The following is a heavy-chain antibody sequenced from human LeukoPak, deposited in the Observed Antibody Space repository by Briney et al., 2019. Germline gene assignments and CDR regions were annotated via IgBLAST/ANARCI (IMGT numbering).Heavy chain of an antibody. D-gene: IGHD3-22*01. CDR1: GFTFSSYS. Sequence: GGSLRLSCAASGFTFSSYSMNWVRQAPGKGLEWVSSISSSSSYIYYADSVKGRFTISRDNAKNSLYLQMNSLRAEDTAVYYCARETTYYYDSSGYQDYWGQGTLVTVSS. J-gene: IGHJ4*02. CDR2: ISSSSSYI. CDR3: ARETTYYYDSSGYQDY. V-gene: IGHV3-21*01.